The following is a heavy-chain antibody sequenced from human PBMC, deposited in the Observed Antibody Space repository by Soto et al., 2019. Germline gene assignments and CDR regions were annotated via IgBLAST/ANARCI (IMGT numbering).Heavy chain of an antibody. D-gene: IGHD6-13*01. J-gene: IGHJ5*02. CDR3: ARHPERIAQIGWFDP. Sequence: PVGSLRLSCAASGFTCSSYSMNWVRQAPGKGLEWVSYISSSSSTIYYADSVKGRFTISRDNAKNSLYLQMNSLRAEDTAVYYCARHPERIAQIGWFDPWGQGTLVTVSS. CDR1: GFTCSSYS. V-gene: IGHV3-48*01. CDR2: ISSSSSTI.